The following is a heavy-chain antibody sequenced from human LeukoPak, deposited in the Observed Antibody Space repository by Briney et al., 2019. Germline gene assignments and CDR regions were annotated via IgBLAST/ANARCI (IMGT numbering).Heavy chain of an antibody. CDR1: GYTFTGYY. V-gene: IGHV1-2*06. Sequence: ASVKVSCKASGYTFTGYYMHWVRQAPGQGLEWMGRINPNSGGTNYAQKLQGRVTMTTDTSISTAYMELSRLRSDDTAVYYCARVFTGSGWYGEIDYWGQGTLVTVSS. CDR3: ARVFTGSGWYGEIDY. J-gene: IGHJ4*02. CDR2: INPNSGGT. D-gene: IGHD6-19*01.